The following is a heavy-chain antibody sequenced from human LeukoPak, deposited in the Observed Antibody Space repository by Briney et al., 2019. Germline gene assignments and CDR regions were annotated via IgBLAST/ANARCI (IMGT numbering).Heavy chain of an antibody. V-gene: IGHV4-34*01. D-gene: IGHD1-26*01. J-gene: IGHJ4*02. CDR2: VNESGRN. Sequence: SETLSLTCAVYGGSFSGFYWSWIRQPPGKGLEWIGEVNESGRNNYSPSLKSRVTILEDMSKNQFSLKLSFVTAGDTAVFYCARVGRTGYSGSFHFDYWGQGTLVTVSS. CDR1: GGSFSGFY. CDR3: ARVGRTGYSGSFHFDY.